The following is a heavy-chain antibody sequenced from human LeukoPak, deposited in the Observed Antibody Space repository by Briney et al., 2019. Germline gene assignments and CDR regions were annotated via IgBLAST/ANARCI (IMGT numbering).Heavy chain of an antibody. Sequence: ASVKVSCKASGYTFTSYDINWVRRATGQGLEWMGWMNPNSGNTGYAQKFQGRVTMTRNTSISTAYMELSSQRSEDTAVYYCARVNDYGDNYPDYWGQGTLVTVSS. CDR2: MNPNSGNT. CDR3: ARVNDYGDNYPDY. CDR1: GYTFTSYD. V-gene: IGHV1-8*01. D-gene: IGHD4-17*01. J-gene: IGHJ4*02.